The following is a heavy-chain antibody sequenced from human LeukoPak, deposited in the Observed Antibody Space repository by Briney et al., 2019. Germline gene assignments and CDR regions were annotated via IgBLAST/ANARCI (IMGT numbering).Heavy chain of an antibody. V-gene: IGHV4-39*07. CDR2: IYYSGST. Sequence: SETLSLTCTVSGGSISSSSYYWGWIRQPPGKGLEWIGSIYYSGSTYYNPSLKSRVTISVDTSKNQFSLKLSSVTAADTAVYYCARDQLGWEGAFDIWGQGTMVTVSS. D-gene: IGHD1-26*01. J-gene: IGHJ3*02. CDR3: ARDQLGWEGAFDI. CDR1: GGSISSSSYY.